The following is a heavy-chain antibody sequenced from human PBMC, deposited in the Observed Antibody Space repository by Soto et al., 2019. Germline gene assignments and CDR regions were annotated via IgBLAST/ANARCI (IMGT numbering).Heavy chain of an antibody. CDR2: IYYSGST. Sequence: SETLSLTCTVSGGSISSGGYYWSWIRQHPGKGLEWIGYIYYSGSTYYNPSLKSRVTISVDTSKNQFSLKLSSVTAADTAVYYCARVGPVPRDYDSSGYYFGFDPWGQGTLVTVSS. J-gene: IGHJ5*02. D-gene: IGHD3-22*01. V-gene: IGHV4-31*03. CDR1: GGSISSGGYY. CDR3: ARVGPVPRDYDSSGYYFGFDP.